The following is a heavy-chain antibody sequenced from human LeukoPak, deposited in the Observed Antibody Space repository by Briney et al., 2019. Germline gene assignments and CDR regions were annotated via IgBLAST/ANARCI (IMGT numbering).Heavy chain of an antibody. CDR3: ARVRDGYNDAYDI. J-gene: IGHJ3*02. V-gene: IGHV1-46*01. D-gene: IGHD5-24*01. CDR2: VNPSGDST. Sequence: ASVNVSCKASGYTFSNNNIHWLRKPPGQGQERMGIVNPSGDSTNYAQNFQGRVTMTGATSTSTVYMELSSLRSEDRVVYYCARVRDGYNDAYDIWGQGTMVTVTS. CDR1: GYTFSNNN.